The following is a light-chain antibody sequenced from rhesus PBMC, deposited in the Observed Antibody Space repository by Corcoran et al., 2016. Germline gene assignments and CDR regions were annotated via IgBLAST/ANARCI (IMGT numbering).Light chain of an antibody. V-gene: IGKV1-74*01. Sequence: DIQLTQSPSSLSASVGDRVTITCRASENLNNYLHWYQQKPGKAPKLLISKTSTFKSGAPSRFSGNGSGTDYTFTISSLQPADFASYYCQHNYGTPWTFGQGTKVDIK. CDR2: KTS. CDR3: QHNYGTPWT. J-gene: IGKJ1*01. CDR1: ENLNNY.